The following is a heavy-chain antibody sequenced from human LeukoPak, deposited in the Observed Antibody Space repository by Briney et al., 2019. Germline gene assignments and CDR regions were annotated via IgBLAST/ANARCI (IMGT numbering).Heavy chain of an antibody. CDR3: ARASYCSAGSCYLNP. CDR2: IKQDGTEK. D-gene: IGHD2-15*01. J-gene: IGHJ5*02. CDR1: GFTFNQFW. V-gene: IGHV3-7*01. Sequence: GGSLRLSCAASGFTFNQFWMSWVREAPGKGLEWVANIKQDGTEKYYVDSVKGRFTISRDNARNSIYLQMNSLTVEDTAVYYCARASYCSAGSCYLNPWGQGTRVTVSS.